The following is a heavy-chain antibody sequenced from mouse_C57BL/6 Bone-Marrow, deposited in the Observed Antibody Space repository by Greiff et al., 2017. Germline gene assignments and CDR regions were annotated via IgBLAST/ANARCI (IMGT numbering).Heavy chain of an antibody. V-gene: IGHV1-81*01. CDR3: AREGDYDVMDY. CDR1: GYTFTSYG. CDR2: IYPRSGNT. J-gene: IGHJ4*01. Sequence: VQWVESGAELARPGASVRLSCKASGYTFTSYGISWVKQRTGQGLEWIGEIYPRSGNTYYNEKFKGKATLTADKSSSTAYMELRSLTSEDSAVYFCAREGDYDVMDYWGQGTSVTVSS. D-gene: IGHD2-4*01.